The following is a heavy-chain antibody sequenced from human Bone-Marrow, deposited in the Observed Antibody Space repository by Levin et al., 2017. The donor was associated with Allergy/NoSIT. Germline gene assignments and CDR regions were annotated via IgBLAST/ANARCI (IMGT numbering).Heavy chain of an antibody. CDR1: GFTFSSYW. CDR3: ARLQVTYYYDSSGYYPY. J-gene: IGHJ4*02. V-gene: IGHV3-7*01. Sequence: GESLKISCAASGFTFSSYWMSWVRQAPGKGLEWVANIKQDGSEKYYVDSVKGRFTISRDNAKNSLYLQMNSLRAEDTAVYYCARLQVTYYYDSSGYYPYWGQGTLVTVSS. D-gene: IGHD3-22*01. CDR2: IKQDGSEK.